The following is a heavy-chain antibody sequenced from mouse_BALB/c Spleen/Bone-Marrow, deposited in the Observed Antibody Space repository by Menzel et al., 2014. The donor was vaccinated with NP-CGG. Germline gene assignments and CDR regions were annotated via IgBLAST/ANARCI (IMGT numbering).Heavy chain of an antibody. Sequence: EVKLMESGPGLVKPSQTVSLTCTVTGISITTGNYRWSWIRQFPGNKLEWIGYIYYSGTITYNPSLTGRTTITRDTSKNQFFLEMNSLTAEDTATYYCARDYRYFDYWGQGTTLTVSS. J-gene: IGHJ2*01. CDR2: IYYSGTI. CDR3: ARDYRYFDY. CDR1: GISITTGNYR. D-gene: IGHD2-14*01. V-gene: IGHV3-5*02.